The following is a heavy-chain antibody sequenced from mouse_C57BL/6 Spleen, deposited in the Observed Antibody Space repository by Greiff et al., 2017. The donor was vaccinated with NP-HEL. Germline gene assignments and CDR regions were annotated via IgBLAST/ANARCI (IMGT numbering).Heavy chain of an antibody. D-gene: IGHD1-1*01. Sequence: VQLQQSGAELVKPGASVKMSCKASGYTFTSYWITWVKQRPGQGLEWMGDIYPGSGSTNYNEKFKSKATLTVDTSSSTAYRQLSSLTSEDTAVYYCARGSDSSRDYWGQGTTLTVSS. CDR2: IYPGSGST. V-gene: IGHV1-55*01. CDR1: GYTFTSYW. CDR3: ARGSDSSRDY. J-gene: IGHJ2*01.